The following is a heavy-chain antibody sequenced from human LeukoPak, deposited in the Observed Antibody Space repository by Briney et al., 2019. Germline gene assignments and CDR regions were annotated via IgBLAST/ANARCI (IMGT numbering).Heavy chain of an antibody. Sequence: SETLSLTCTVSGGSTSSYYWSWIRQPPGKGLEWIGYIYYSGSTNYNPSLKSRVTISVDTSKNQFSLKLSSVTAADTAMYYCARLYSSRGLDYWGQGLLVTVSP. CDR3: ARLYSSRGLDY. D-gene: IGHD6-19*01. V-gene: IGHV4-59*01. J-gene: IGHJ4*02. CDR1: GGSTSSYY. CDR2: IYYSGST.